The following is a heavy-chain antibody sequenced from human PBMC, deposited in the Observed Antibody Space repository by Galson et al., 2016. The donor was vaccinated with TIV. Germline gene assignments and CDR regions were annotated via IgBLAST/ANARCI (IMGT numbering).Heavy chain of an antibody. J-gene: IGHJ2*01. D-gene: IGHD1-7*01. V-gene: IGHV1-8*02. CDR2: MNANSGNR. CDR3: ARWGQNFHFYWYFDL. CDR1: GYTSNTYD. Sequence: SVKVSCKASGYTSNTYDINWVRQATGQGLEWMGWMNANSGNRGYAPKFQGRLTLTRDTSRGTAYMELSSLRSEDTAVYYCARWGQNFHFYWYFDLWGRGTLVAVSS.